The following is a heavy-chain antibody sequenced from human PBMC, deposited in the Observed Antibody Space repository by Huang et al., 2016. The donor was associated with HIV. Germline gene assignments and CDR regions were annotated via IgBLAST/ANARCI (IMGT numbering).Heavy chain of an antibody. CDR1: GGSFSGYY. D-gene: IGHD3-22*01. CDR3: ARRYNSRRDY. Sequence: QGQLEQWGAGLLKASETLSLTCAVYGGSFSGYYWNWLRQAPGKGLEWVGEINHSCNTNYNPSLKSRVNMSVDTSKSQFSLYLTSLSAADTGTYFCARRYNSRRDYWGRGTLVTVSS. V-gene: IGHV4-34*02. J-gene: IGHJ4*02. CDR2: INHSCNT.